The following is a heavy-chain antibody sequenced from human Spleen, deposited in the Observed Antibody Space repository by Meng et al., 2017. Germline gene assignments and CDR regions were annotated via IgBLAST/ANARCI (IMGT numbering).Heavy chain of an antibody. Sequence: GGSLRLSCAASGFTFSDYYMSWIRQAPGKGLEWVSYISSSGSTIYYADSVKDRSTISRDNAKNSLYLQMNSLRAEDTAVYYCARVPDGDYVLNFDYWGQGTLVTVAS. V-gene: IGHV3-11*01. J-gene: IGHJ4*01. CDR1: GFTFSDYY. D-gene: IGHD4-17*01. CDR3: ARVPDGDYVLNFDY. CDR2: ISSSGSTI.